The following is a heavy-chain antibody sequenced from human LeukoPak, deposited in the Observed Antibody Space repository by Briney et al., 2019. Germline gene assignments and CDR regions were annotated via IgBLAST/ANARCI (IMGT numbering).Heavy chain of an antibody. V-gene: IGHV3-30-3*01. J-gene: IGHJ4*02. CDR1: GFTFSTYA. CDR3: ARDGRVQQLGDY. CDR2: ISYDGSNK. D-gene: IGHD6-13*01. Sequence: GGSLRLSCAASGFTFSTYAMHWVRQGPGKGLEWVAVISYDGSNKYYADSVKGRFTISRDNSKNTLYLQMSSLSAEDTAVYYCARDGRVQQLGDYWGQGTLVTVSS.